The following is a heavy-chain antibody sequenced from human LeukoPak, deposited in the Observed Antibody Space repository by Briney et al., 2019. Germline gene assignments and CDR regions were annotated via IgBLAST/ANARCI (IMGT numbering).Heavy chain of an antibody. D-gene: IGHD6-19*01. J-gene: IGHJ5*02. CDR3: ARDRAVAGKNGWTYNWFDP. V-gene: IGHV6-1*01. Sequence: SQTLSLTCAISGDSVSSNSAAWNWIRQSPSRGLEWLGRTYYRSKWYNDYAVSVKSRITINPDTSKNQFSLQLNSVTPEDTAVYYCARDRAVAGKNGWTYNWFDPWGQGTLVTVSS. CDR2: TYYRSKWYN. CDR1: GDSVSSNSAA.